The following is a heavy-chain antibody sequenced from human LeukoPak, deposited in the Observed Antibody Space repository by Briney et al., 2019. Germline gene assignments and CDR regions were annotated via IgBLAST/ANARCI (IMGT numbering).Heavy chain of an antibody. V-gene: IGHV3-33*01. CDR1: GSTFSHYG. D-gene: IGHD3-10*01. J-gene: IGHJ5*02. CDR2: IWYDESNE. Sequence: PGGSLRLSCEASGSTFSHYGMHWVRQAPGKGLEWVAVIWYDESNEYYADSVKGRFTVSRNNSKNTLYLQMSSLRAEDTAIYYCAREQSVFDNWLDPWGQGTLVTVSS. CDR3: AREQSVFDNWLDP.